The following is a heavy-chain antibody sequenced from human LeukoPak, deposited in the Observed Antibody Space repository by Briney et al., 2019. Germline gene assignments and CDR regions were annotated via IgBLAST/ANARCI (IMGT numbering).Heavy chain of an antibody. CDR1: GYTFTGYY. CDR3: ARGSHSSQYYYESSGYYYDAFDI. J-gene: IGHJ3*02. V-gene: IGHV1-2*02. Sequence: GASVKVSCKASGYTFTGYYMHWVRQAPGQGLEWMGWMNPNSGDTNYAQKFQGRVTMTRDTSISTAYLELSRLRSDGTAVYYCARGSHSSQYYYESSGYYYDAFDIWGQGTMVTVSS. CDR2: MNPNSGDT. D-gene: IGHD3-22*01.